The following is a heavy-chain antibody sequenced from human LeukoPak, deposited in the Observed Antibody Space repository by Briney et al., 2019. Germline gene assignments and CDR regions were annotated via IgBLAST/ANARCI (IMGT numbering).Heavy chain of an antibody. Sequence: GASVTVSCKASGYTFTSYGISWVRQAPGQGLEWMGWISAYNGNTNYAQKLQGRVTMTTDTSTSTAYMELRSLRSDDTAVYYCARAPIVDYYDGSGYNSYYMDVWGKGTTVTVSS. D-gene: IGHD3-22*01. V-gene: IGHV1-18*01. CDR1: GYTFTSYG. CDR3: ARAPIVDYYDGSGYNSYYMDV. CDR2: ISAYNGNT. J-gene: IGHJ6*03.